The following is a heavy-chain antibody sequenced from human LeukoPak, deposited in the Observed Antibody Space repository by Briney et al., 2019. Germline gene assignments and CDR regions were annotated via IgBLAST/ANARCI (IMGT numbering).Heavy chain of an antibody. V-gene: IGHV5-51*01. CDR2: IYPGDSDT. D-gene: IGHD6-19*01. CDR1: EYTFTTYY. Sequence: GESLKISCKGPEYTFTTYYIAWVRQMPGKGLERMGIIYPGDSDTRYSPSFQGQVTISANKSISTAYLQWSSLKASDTARYYCARLGRNNNGWYYFDYWGQGTLVTVSS. CDR3: ARLGRNNNGWYYFDY. J-gene: IGHJ4*02.